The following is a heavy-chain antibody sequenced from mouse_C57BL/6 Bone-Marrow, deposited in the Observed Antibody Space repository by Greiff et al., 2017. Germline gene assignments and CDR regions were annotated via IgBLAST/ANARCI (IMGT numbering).Heavy chain of an antibody. CDR3: ARDLDYGSSYAMDY. CDR2: ISDGGSYT. CDR1: GFTFSSYA. Sequence: EVQLVESGGGLVKPGGSLKLSCAASGFTFSSYAMSWVRQTPEQRLEWVATISDGGSYTYYPDNVKGRFTISRDNAKNNLYLQMSHLKSEDTAMYDCARDLDYGSSYAMDYWGQGTAVTVSS. J-gene: IGHJ4*01. V-gene: IGHV5-4*01. D-gene: IGHD1-1*01.